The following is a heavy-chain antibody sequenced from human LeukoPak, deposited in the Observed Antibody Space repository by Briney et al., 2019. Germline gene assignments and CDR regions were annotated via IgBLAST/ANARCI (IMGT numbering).Heavy chain of an antibody. V-gene: IGHV3-48*03. Sequence: GGSLRLSCAASGFAFSSYAMNWVRQAPGKGLEWVAYITNTGRTIYYADSLKGRFTISRDNSKNTLYLQMNSLRAEDTAVYYCAKDYQGSGTYTHFDYWGQGTLVTVSS. D-gene: IGHD3-10*01. CDR3: AKDYQGSGTYTHFDY. CDR2: ITNTGRTI. CDR1: GFAFSSYA. J-gene: IGHJ4*02.